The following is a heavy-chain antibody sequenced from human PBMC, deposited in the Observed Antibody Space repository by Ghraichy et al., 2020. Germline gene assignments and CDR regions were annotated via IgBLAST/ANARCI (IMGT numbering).Heavy chain of an antibody. D-gene: IGHD3-10*01. CDR2: IYYSGST. CDR1: GGSISSYY. J-gene: IGHJ4*02. CDR3: ARLSIVRVRGVRAHFDY. V-gene: IGHV4-59*08. Sequence: SETLSLTCTVSGGSISSYYWSWIRQPPGKGLEWIGYIYYSGSTNYNPSLKSRVTISVDTSKNQFSLKLSSVTAADTVVYYCARLSIVRVRGVRAHFDYWGQGTLVTVSS.